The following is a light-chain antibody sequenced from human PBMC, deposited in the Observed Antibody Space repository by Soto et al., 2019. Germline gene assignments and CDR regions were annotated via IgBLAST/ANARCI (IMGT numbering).Light chain of an antibody. CDR3: CSYAGSSTLV. Sequence: QSALTQPASVSGSPGQSITISCTGTSSDVGGYNLVSWYQQQPGKAPKLMIYEGSTRPSGVSNRFSGSKSGNTASLTISGLQAEDEADYYCCSYAGSSTLVFGGGTKLTVL. V-gene: IGLV2-23*01. CDR1: SSDVGGYNL. J-gene: IGLJ3*02. CDR2: EGS.